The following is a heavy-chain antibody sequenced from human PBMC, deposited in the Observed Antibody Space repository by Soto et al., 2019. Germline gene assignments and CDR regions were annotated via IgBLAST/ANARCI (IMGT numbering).Heavy chain of an antibody. CDR2: ISYDGSNK. D-gene: IGHD4-17*01. J-gene: IGHJ4*02. CDR3: AKAPITKSVTTWGGFGS. CDR1: GFTFSSYA. Sequence: QVQLVESGGGVVQPGRSLRLSCAASGFTFSSYAMHWVRQAPGKGLEWVAVISYDGSNKYYADSVKGRFTISRDNSKNTLYLQMNSLRAEDTAVYYCAKAPITKSVTTWGGFGSWGQGTLVTVSS. V-gene: IGHV3-30*04.